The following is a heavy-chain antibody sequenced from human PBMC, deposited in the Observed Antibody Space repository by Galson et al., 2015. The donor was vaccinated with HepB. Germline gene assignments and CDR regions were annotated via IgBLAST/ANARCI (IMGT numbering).Heavy chain of an antibody. CDR1: GFTFSTYW. D-gene: IGHD3-22*01. J-gene: IGHJ6*03. Sequence: SLRLSCAASGFTFSTYWMSWVRQAPGKGLEWVANIKQDGCEKYYVDSVKGRFTISRDNAKNSLYLQMNSLRAEDTAVYYCAAHDSSGYYYYYYYMDVWGKGTTVTVSS. V-gene: IGHV3-7*01. CDR2: IKQDGCEK. CDR3: AAHDSSGYYYYYYYMDV.